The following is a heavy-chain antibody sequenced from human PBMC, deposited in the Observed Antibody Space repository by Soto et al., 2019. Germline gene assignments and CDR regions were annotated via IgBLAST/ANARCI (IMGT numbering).Heavy chain of an antibody. CDR2: ISNIESPI. D-gene: IGHD2-21*01. J-gene: IGHJ4*02. Sequence: PGGSLRLSCAASGFTFSSYTMNWVRQAPGKGLEWISYISNIESPISYADSVKGRFTISRDNTKDSLYLQMNSPRVEDTAVYYCARDHLWAFDYWAQGILVTVSS. CDR3: ARDHLWAFDY. CDR1: GFTFSSYT. V-gene: IGHV3-48*01.